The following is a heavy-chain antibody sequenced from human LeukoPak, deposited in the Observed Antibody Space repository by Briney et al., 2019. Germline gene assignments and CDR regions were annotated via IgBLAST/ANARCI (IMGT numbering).Heavy chain of an antibody. D-gene: IGHD5-24*01. V-gene: IGHV4-59*01. CDR1: GGSFSTYY. CDR2: IYYSGST. Sequence: SETLSLTCTVSGGSFSTYYWSWIRQPPGKGLEWIGYIYYSGSTIYNPSLKSRVTISIDTSKNQFSLHLSSVTAADTAVYYCARDIRDGYNKYYFDYWGQGTLVTVSS. CDR3: ARDIRDGYNKYYFDY. J-gene: IGHJ4*02.